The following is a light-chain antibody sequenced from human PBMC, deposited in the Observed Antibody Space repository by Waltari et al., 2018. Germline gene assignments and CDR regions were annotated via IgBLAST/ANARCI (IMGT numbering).Light chain of an antibody. CDR1: TTNIRAGYD. V-gene: IGLV1-40*01. Sequence: QSVLTQPPSVSGAPGQRVTIPCTGSTTNIRAGYDVTWYQQLPGPAPKLLIYANTYRPSGVPDRFSASKSGTSASLAVTGLQADDEADYYCQSYDTTLSGSVFGGGTKLTVL. CDR2: ANT. J-gene: IGLJ2*01. CDR3: QSYDTTLSGSV.